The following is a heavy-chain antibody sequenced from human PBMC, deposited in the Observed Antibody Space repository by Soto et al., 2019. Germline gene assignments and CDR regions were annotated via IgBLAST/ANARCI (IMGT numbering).Heavy chain of an antibody. J-gene: IGHJ6*02. Sequence: QVQLVQSGAEVKKPGASVKVSCKASGYTFTSYGISWVRQAPGQGLEWMGWISAYNGNTNYAQKLQGRVTMTTDTSTRTAYMELRSLRSDDTAVYYCARPLLIYGDPNYYYCGMDVWGQGTTVTVSS. CDR1: GYTFTSYG. CDR3: ARPLLIYGDPNYYYCGMDV. D-gene: IGHD4-17*01. CDR2: ISAYNGNT. V-gene: IGHV1-18*04.